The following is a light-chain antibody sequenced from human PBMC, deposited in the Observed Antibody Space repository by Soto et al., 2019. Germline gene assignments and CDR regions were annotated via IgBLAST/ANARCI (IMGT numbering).Light chain of an antibody. V-gene: IGKV3-15*01. CDR2: GAS. CDR3: QQYNNWLWT. J-gene: IGKJ1*01. CDR1: QNISSN. Sequence: EIVMTQSPATLSVSPGERATLSCRASQNISSNLAWYQQKPGQAPRVLIDGASTRATGIPARFSGSGSGTEYTLTISIRQSEDFAVYYCQQYNNWLWTFGKVTTGEIK.